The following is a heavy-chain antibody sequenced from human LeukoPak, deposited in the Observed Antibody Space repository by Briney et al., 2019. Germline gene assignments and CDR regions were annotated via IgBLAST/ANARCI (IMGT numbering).Heavy chain of an antibody. Sequence: GGSLSLSCAASGFPFSSYWMSWVRQAPGKGLEWVANIKQDGSEKYYVDSVKGRFTISRDNAKNSLYLQMNSLRAEDTAVYYCARLPYDFWSGYSYFDYWGQGTLVTVSS. CDR1: GFPFSSYW. J-gene: IGHJ4*02. D-gene: IGHD3-3*01. V-gene: IGHV3-7*01. CDR3: ARLPYDFWSGYSYFDY. CDR2: IKQDGSEK.